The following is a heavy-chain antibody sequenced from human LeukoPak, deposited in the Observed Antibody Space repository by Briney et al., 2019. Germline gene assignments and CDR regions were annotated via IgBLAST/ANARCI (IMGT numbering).Heavy chain of an antibody. J-gene: IGHJ6*03. CDR1: GGSFSGYY. D-gene: IGHD2-8*01. Sequence: PSETLSLTCAVYGGSFSGYYWSWIRQPPGKGLEWIGEINHSGSTNYNPSLKSRVTISVDTSKNQFSLTLSSVTAADTAVYYCARGGYCTNGVCWYYYMDVWGKGTTVTVSS. CDR2: INHSGST. CDR3: ARGGYCTNGVCWYYYMDV. V-gene: IGHV4-34*01.